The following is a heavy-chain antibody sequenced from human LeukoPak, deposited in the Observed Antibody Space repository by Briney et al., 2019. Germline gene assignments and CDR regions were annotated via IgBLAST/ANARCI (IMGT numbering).Heavy chain of an antibody. D-gene: IGHD3-22*01. J-gene: IGHJ4*02. CDR3: ARNGPHYYDKSGYLDS. V-gene: IGHV4-59*03. Sequence: SEPLTLTCTVSGGSISSYYWSWIRQPPGKGLEWVGNIDYSRDTNYNPSLRSRVTILVDKSRIQFYLNLNSVTAADTAVYYCARNGPHYYDKSGYLDSWGQGTLVTVSS. CDR2: IDYSRDT. CDR1: GGSISSYY.